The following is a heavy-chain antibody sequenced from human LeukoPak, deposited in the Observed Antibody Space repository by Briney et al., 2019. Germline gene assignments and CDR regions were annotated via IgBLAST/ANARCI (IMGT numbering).Heavy chain of an antibody. D-gene: IGHD3-22*01. V-gene: IGHV3-33*06. CDR3: AKDRETYYYDSSGLDY. CDR2: IWYDGSNK. CDR1: VFTFSSYG. Sequence: PGGALRLSCAASVFTFSSYGMHWVRQAPGKGLEWVAVIWYDGSNKYYADSVKGRFTISRDNSKNTLYLQINSLRAEDTAVYYCAKDRETYYYDSSGLDYWGQGTLVTVSS. J-gene: IGHJ4*02.